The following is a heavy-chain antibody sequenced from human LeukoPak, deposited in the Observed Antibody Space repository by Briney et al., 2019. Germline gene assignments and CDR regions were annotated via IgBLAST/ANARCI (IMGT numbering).Heavy chain of an antibody. CDR2: INHSGST. D-gene: IGHD2-2*01. CDR1: GGSFSGYY. V-gene: IGHV4-34*01. J-gene: IGHJ4*02. Sequence: PSETLSLACAVDGGSFSGYYCSLVRQHRGRGLEWIREINHSGSTNYNTSLKSRVTISVDTSKNQFSLKLSSVTAAATAVYYCARGARGVVPAGISYWGQGTLVTVSS. CDR3: ARGARGVVPAGISY.